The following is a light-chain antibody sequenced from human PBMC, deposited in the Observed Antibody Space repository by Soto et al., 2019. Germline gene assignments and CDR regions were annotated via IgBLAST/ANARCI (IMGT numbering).Light chain of an antibody. Sequence: EIVLTQTPGTLSLSPGERGTLSCRASQSVTSRYLAWYQQKPGQAPRLLIYDASNRATGIPARFSGSGSGTDFTLTISSLEPEDFAVYYCQQRSNWPPLTFGGGTKVEIK. CDR3: QQRSNWPPLT. V-gene: IGKV3-11*01. CDR2: DAS. CDR1: QSVTSRY. J-gene: IGKJ4*01.